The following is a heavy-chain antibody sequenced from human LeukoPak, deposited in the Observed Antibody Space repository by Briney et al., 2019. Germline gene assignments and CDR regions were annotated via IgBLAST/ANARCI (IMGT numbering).Heavy chain of an antibody. CDR1: GYTLTELS. D-gene: IGHD6-19*01. CDR3: RGEQWLVYGMDV. Sequence: ASVKVSCKVSGYTLTELSMHWVRQAPGKGLEWMGGFDPEDGETIYAQKSQGRVTMTEDTSTDTAYMELSSLRSEDTAVYYCRGEQWLVYGMDVWGQGTTVTVSS. CDR2: FDPEDGET. V-gene: IGHV1-24*01. J-gene: IGHJ6*02.